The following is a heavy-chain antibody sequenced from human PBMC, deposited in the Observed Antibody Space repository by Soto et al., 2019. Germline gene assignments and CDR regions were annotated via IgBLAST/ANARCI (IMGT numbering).Heavy chain of an antibody. J-gene: IGHJ5*02. CDR1: GGSITSSSYY. D-gene: IGHD1-26*01. CDR2: IYYSEST. V-gene: IGHV4-39*01. CDR3: ATQEVGGTYVYTFDP. Sequence: QLHLRESGPGLVKPSETLSLTCTVSGGSITSSSYYWGWIRQPPGKGLEWIGSIYYSESTYYNPSLKSRVTICVDTSKNQFSLKLSSVTAADTAVYYCATQEVGGTYVYTFDPWGQGTMVTVSS.